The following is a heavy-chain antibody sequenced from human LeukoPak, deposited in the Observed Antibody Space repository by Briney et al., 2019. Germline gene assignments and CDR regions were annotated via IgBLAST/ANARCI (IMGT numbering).Heavy chain of an antibody. Sequence: ASVRVSCKASGYSFMDYYIHWVRQAAGQGLEWMGCIDPHSGSTKDAQKLHGRLTLCRDTSISAAYMELSRLRSDDTAVFYCARQYYDGSGTKYAFEISGQGTPITVSS. D-gene: IGHD3-22*01. CDR2: IDPHSGST. CDR1: GYSFMDYY. J-gene: IGHJ3*02. V-gene: IGHV1-2*02. CDR3: ARQYYDGSGTKYAFEI.